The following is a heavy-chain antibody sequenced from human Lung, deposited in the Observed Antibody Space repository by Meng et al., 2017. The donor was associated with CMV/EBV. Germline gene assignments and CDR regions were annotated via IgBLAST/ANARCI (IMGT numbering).Heavy chain of an antibody. Sequence: SETLSLTCSVSGDSVSSGLYYWSWVRQPPGKGLEWIGYIYYSGSSKYNPSLKSRVTTSVDMSKNQFSLEMRSVTAADTAMYYCARVSGGDTWYGQYFDSWGRGALVTVSS. CDR3: ARVSGGDTWYGQYFDS. J-gene: IGHJ4*02. V-gene: IGHV4-61*01. CDR1: GDSVSSGLYY. CDR2: IYYSGSS. D-gene: IGHD6-13*01.